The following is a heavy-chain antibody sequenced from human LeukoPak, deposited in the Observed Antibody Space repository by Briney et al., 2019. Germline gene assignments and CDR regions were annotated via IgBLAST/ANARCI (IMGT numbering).Heavy chain of an antibody. D-gene: IGHD2-2*01. CDR1: GGSISSSSYY. CDR3: AREGGYCSSTSCFRDYFDY. V-gene: IGHV4-39*07. J-gene: IGHJ4*02. CDR2: IYYSGST. Sequence: SETLSLTCTVSGGSISSSSYYWGWIRQPPGKGLEWSGSIYYSGSTYYNPSLKSRVTISVDTSKNQFSLKLSSVTAADTAVYYCAREGGYCSSTSCFRDYFDYWGQGTLVTVSS.